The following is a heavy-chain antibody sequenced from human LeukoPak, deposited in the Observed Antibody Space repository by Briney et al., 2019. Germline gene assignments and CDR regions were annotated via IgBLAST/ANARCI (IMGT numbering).Heavy chain of an antibody. CDR2: ISSSSSTI. J-gene: IGHJ4*02. CDR1: GFTFSSYS. D-gene: IGHD3-3*01. Sequence: PGGSLRLSCAASGFTFSSYSMNWVRQAPGKGLEWVSYISSSSSTIYYADSVKGRFTISRDNAKNSLYLQMNSLRAEDTALYYWAREGYDFWSGYRNYFDYWGQGTLVTVSS. V-gene: IGHV3-48*01. CDR3: AREGYDFWSGYRNYFDY.